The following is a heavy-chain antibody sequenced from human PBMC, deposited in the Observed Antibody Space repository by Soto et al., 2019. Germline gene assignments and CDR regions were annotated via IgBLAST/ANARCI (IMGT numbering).Heavy chain of an antibody. CDR1: GGSISSSSYY. CDR3: ARHVALAYFDY. V-gene: IGHV4-39*01. D-gene: IGHD5-12*01. CDR2: IYYSGST. J-gene: IGHJ4*02. Sequence: QLQLQESGPGLVKPSETLSPTCTVSGGSISSSSYYWGWIRQPPGKGLEWIGSIYYSGSTYYNPSLKSRVTISVDTSKNQFSLKLSSVTAADTAVYYCARHVALAYFDYWGQGTLVTVSS.